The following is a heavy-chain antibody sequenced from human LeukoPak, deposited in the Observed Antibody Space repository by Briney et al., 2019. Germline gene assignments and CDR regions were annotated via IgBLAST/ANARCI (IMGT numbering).Heavy chain of an antibody. D-gene: IGHD1-1*01. CDR1: GFTFSSYA. CDR2: ISGSGGST. J-gene: IGHJ4*02. V-gene: IGHV3-23*01. CDR3: AKDLNWNDEGLDY. Sequence: GGSLRLSCAASGFTFSSYAMSWVRQAPGKGLEWVSAISGSGGSTYYADSVKGRFTTSRDNSKNTLYLQMNSLRAEDTAVYYCAKDLNWNDEGLDYWGQGTLVTVSS.